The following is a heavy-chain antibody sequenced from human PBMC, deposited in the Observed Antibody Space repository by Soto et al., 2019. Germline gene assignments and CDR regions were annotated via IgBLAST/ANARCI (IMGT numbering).Heavy chain of an antibody. J-gene: IGHJ6*02. CDR3: ARSSYDDILTGWSMDV. CDR1: GGSLSSYY. D-gene: IGHD3-9*01. CDR2: IFYSGST. V-gene: IGHV4-59*08. Sequence: SETQSLTCTVSGGSLSSYYWNWMRQPPGKGLEWIGYIFYSGSTNYNPSLKSRVTISLDMSKNQFSLKLSSVTAADTAVYYCARSSYDDILTGWSMDVWGQGTTVTVSS.